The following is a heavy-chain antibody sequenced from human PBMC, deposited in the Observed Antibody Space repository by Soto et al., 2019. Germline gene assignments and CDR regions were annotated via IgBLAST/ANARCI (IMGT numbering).Heavy chain of an antibody. Sequence: ASVKVSCKASGYTFTSYGISWVRQAPGQGLEWMGWISAYNGNTNYAQKLQGRVTMTTDTSTSTAYMELRSLRSDDTAVYYCARGSPTSYDFWSGYYMSPDYYYYGMDVWGQGTTVTV. J-gene: IGHJ6*02. V-gene: IGHV1-18*01. D-gene: IGHD3-3*01. CDR3: ARGSPTSYDFWSGYYMSPDYYYYGMDV. CDR1: GYTFTSYG. CDR2: ISAYNGNT.